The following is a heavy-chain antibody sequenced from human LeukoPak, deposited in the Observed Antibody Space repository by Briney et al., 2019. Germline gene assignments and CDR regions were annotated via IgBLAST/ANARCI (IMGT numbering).Heavy chain of an antibody. CDR1: GFTFNAFG. CDR3: AKDDSSGYYLDP. Sequence: PGGSLRLSCAASGFTFNAFGMHWVRQAPGKGLEWVAVISYDGSNKYYADSVKGRFTISRDNSKNTLYLQMNSLRAEDTAVYYCAKDDSSGYYLDPWGQGTLVTVSS. J-gene: IGHJ5*02. CDR2: ISYDGSNK. D-gene: IGHD3-22*01. V-gene: IGHV3-30*18.